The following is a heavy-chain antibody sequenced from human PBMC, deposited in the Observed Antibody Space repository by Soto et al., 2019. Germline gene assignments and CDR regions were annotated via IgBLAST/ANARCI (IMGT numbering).Heavy chain of an antibody. D-gene: IGHD6-6*01. CDR1: GFTFSSYS. CDR2: ISSSSSYI. Sequence: GGSLRLSCAASGFTFSSYSMNWVRQAPGKGLEWVSSISSSSSYIYYADSVKGRFTISRDNAKNSLYLQMNSLRAEDTAVYYCARDLLYSSSGDDYWGQGTLVTVSS. J-gene: IGHJ4*02. CDR3: ARDLLYSSSGDDY. V-gene: IGHV3-21*01.